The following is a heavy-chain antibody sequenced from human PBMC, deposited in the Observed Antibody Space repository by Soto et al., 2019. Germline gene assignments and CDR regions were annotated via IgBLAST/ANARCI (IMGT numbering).Heavy chain of an antibody. CDR2: INHSGST. V-gene: IGHV4-34*01. CDR1: GGSFSGYY. J-gene: IGHJ4*02. Sequence: SETLSLTCAVYGGSFSGYYWSWIRQPPGRGLEWIGEINHSGSTNYNPSLKSRVTISVDTSKNQFSLKLSSVTAADTAVYYCAREIWDYWGQGTLVTVSS. D-gene: IGHD3-16*01. CDR3: AREIWDY.